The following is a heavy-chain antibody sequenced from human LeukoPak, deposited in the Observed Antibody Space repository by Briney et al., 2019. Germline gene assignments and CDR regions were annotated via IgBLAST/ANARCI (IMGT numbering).Heavy chain of an antibody. J-gene: IGHJ4*02. Sequence: GRSLRLSCAASGFTFSTYSIHWVRQAPGNGLEWVAVISYDGTTKYYAHSVKGRFTISKDNSKNTLYLQMSSLETEDTAVYYCARGKPGIAAAGTLSPLDYWGQGALVTVSS. V-gene: IGHV3-30*04. CDR1: GFTFSTYS. CDR2: ISYDGTTK. D-gene: IGHD6-13*01. CDR3: ARGKPGIAAAGTLSPLDY.